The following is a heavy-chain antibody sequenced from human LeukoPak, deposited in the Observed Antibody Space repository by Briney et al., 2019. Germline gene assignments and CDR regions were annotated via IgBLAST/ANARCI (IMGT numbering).Heavy chain of an antibody. V-gene: IGHV4-39*07. D-gene: IGHD3-9*01. CDR3: ARDLLRYLPGGAFDI. J-gene: IGHJ3*02. Sequence: SETLSLTCAVSGASVSGSNYYWGWIRQPPGKGLEWIGNIYSSGSTYYNPSLKSRVTISVDTSKNQFSLKLSSVTAADTAVYYCARDLLRYLPGGAFDIWGQGTMVTVSS. CDR2: IYSSGST. CDR1: GASVSGSNYY.